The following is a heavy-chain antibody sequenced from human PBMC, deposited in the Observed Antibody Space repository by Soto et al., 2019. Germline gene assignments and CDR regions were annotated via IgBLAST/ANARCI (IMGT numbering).Heavy chain of an antibody. Sequence: PGGSLRLSCAASGFTFSSSHMTWVRQAPGKGLEWVSVIYSGGSSYYAVSVQGRLTISRDNSKNTVYLQMNSLRGEDTAMYYCARLGPYGSESYSFRYNWIDPWGQGTQVTFSS. CDR2: IYSGGSS. CDR3: ARLGPYGSESYSFRYNWIDP. D-gene: IGHD3-10*01. CDR1: GFTFSSSH. V-gene: IGHV3-53*01. J-gene: IGHJ5*02.